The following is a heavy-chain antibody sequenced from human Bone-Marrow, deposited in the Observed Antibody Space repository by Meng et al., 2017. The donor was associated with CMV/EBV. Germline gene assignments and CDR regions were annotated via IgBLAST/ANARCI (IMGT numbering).Heavy chain of an antibody. Sequence: ASVKVSCKASGYTFTGYYLHWVRQAPGQGLEWMGWINPNSGGTNYAQKFQGRVTMTRDTSTSTVYMELSSLRSEDTAVYYCARAMMSGYYPDFDYWGQGTLVTVSS. CDR1: GYTFTGYY. CDR3: ARAMMSGYYPDFDY. CDR2: INPNSGGT. V-gene: IGHV1-2*02. J-gene: IGHJ4*02. D-gene: IGHD3-22*01.